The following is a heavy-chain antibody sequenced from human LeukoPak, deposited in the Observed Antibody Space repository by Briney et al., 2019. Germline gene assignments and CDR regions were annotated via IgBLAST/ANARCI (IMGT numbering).Heavy chain of an antibody. J-gene: IGHJ4*02. D-gene: IGHD5-12*01. CDR3: AKRLPPFYFDN. CDR2: ISGSGDST. V-gene: IGHV3-23*01. CDR1: GFSFSSYA. Sequence: GGPLRLSCAASGFSFSSYAMSWVRQAPGKGLEWVSGISGSGDSTYYVDSVKGRFTISRDNSKNTLYLQMNSLRAEDTAVYYCAKRLPPFYFDNWGQGTLVTVSS.